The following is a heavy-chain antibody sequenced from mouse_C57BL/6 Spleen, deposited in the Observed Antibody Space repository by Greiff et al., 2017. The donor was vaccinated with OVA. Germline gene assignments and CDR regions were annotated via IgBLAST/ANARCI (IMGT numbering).Heavy chain of an antibody. J-gene: IGHJ3*01. V-gene: IGHV2-9*01. CDR2: IWGGGST. Sequence: VKLVESGPGLVAPSQSLSITCTVSGFSLTSYGVDWVRQPPGEGLEWLGVIWGGGSTNYNSALISRLSISKDNSKSQVFLKMNSLQTDDTAMYYCAKHGMDDYDGAWFAYWGQGTLVTVSA. CDR3: AKHGMDDYDGAWFAY. CDR1: GFSLTSYG. D-gene: IGHD2-4*01.